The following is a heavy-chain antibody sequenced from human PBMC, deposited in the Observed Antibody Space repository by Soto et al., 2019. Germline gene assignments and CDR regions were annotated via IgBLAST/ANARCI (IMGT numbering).Heavy chain of an antibody. CDR1: GFTFGDYA. D-gene: IGHD2-2*01. V-gene: IGHV3-49*03. CDR2: IRSKAYGGTT. J-gene: IGHJ4*02. CDR3: TRVVVVVPAAIDY. Sequence: PGGSLRLSCTASGFTFGDYAMSWFRQAPGKGLEWVGFIRSKAYGGTTEYAASVKGRFTISRDDSKSIAYLQMNSLKTEDTAVYYCTRVVVVVPAAIDYWGQGTXVTVSS.